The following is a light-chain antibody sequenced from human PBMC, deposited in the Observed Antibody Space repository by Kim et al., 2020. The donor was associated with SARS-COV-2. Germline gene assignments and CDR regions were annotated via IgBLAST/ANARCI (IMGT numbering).Light chain of an antibody. V-gene: IGLV2-11*01. CDR2: DVS. Sequence: GLSATIPCTGTSSYVGGYNYVSWYQQHPGKAPKLMIYDVSKRPAGVPDRFSGSKSGNTASLTISGLQAEDEADYYCCSYAGSYGVVFGGGTQLTVL. J-gene: IGLJ2*01. CDR3: CSYAGSYGVV. CDR1: SSYVGGYNY.